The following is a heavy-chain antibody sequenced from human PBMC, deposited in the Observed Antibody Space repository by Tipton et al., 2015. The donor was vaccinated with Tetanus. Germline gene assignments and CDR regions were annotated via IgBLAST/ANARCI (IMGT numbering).Heavy chain of an antibody. CDR1: GGSFSGYY. D-gene: IGHD3-22*01. J-gene: IGHJ6*02. CDR3: ARGPPLRWLAQAQVVAGMDV. Sequence: TLSLTCAVYGGSFSGYYWSWIRQPPGKGLEWIGEINHSGSTNYNPSLKSRVTISVDTSKNQFSLKLSSVTAADTAVYCCARGPPLRWLAQAQVVAGMDVWGHGTTVTVSS. V-gene: IGHV4-34*01. CDR2: INHSGST.